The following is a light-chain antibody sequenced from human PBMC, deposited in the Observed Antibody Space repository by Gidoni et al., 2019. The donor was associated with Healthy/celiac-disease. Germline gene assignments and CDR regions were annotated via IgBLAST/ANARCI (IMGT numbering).Light chain of an antibody. CDR1: QSLSYSSDTKNF. Sequence: DIVVTPSPDSLALSLGETATINCTSSQSLSYSSDTKNFLAWYQQRPGQPPSLLVYWASTRKPGVPDRFSGSGSGTEFTLTVSSLQAEHAAVYYRQQYCTTPPTFGHGTKVEV. CDR2: WAS. CDR3: QQYCTTPPT. V-gene: IGKV4-1*01. J-gene: IGKJ1*01.